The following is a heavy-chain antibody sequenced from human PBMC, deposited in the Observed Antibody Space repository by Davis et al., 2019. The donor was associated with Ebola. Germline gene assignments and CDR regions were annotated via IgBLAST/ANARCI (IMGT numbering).Heavy chain of an antibody. V-gene: IGHV3-30*18. CDR2: ISYDGSNK. Sequence: GESLKISCAASGFTFSSYGMHWVRQAPGKGLEWVAVISYDGSNKYYADSVKGRFTISRDNSKNTLYLQMNSLRAEDTAVYYCAKDPYPGTTGWGDYWGQGTLVTVSS. D-gene: IGHD1-7*01. CDR3: AKDPYPGTTGWGDY. CDR1: GFTFSSYG. J-gene: IGHJ4*02.